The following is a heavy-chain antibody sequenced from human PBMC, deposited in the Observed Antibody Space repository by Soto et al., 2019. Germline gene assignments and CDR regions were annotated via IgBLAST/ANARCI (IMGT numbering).Heavy chain of an antibody. D-gene: IGHD4-17*01. CDR1: DGSFSGYH. J-gene: IGHJ4*02. CDR2: ITHRGSP. Sequence: PSETLSLTCAAYDGSFSGYHWTWIRQPPGRGLEWIGEITHRGSPNYNPSLKSRVTISLDMSKNQFSLNLWSVTAADTAMYYCARIPGSDYSDPHDYWGQGTLVTVSS. V-gene: IGHV4-34*01. CDR3: ARIPGSDYSDPHDY.